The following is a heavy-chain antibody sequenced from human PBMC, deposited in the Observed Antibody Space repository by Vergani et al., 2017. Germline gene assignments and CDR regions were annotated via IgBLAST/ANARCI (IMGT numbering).Heavy chain of an antibody. D-gene: IGHD2-15*01. V-gene: IGHV1-69*01. Sequence: QVQLVQSGAEVKKPGSSVKVSCKASGGTFSSYAISWVRQAPGQGLEWMGGIIPIFGTANYAQKFQGRVTITADESTSTAYMELSSLRSEDTAVYYCARDMGYCSGGSCYGAFDIWGQGTMVTVSS. CDR3: ARDMGYCSGGSCYGAFDI. CDR1: GGTFSSYA. J-gene: IGHJ3*02. CDR2: IIPIFGTA.